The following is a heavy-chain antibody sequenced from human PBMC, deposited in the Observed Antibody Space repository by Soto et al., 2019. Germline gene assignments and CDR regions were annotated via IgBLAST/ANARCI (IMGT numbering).Heavy chain of an antibody. CDR3: AKDLEYTWVAHSNAFDI. CDR2: ISGSGGST. D-gene: IGHD6-6*01. Sequence: EVQLLESGGGLVQPGGSLRLSCAASGFTFSSYAMSWVRQAPGKGLEWVSAISGSGGSTYYADSVKGRFTISRDNSKNTLYLQMNSLRAEDTAVYYCAKDLEYTWVAHSNAFDIWGQGTMVTVSS. V-gene: IGHV3-23*01. J-gene: IGHJ3*02. CDR1: GFTFSSYA.